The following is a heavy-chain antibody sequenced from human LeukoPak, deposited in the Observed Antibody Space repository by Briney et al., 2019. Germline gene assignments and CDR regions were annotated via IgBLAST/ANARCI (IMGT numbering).Heavy chain of an antibody. Sequence: SETLSLTCTVSGGSVSGYYWSWIRQPPGKGLEWIVFTYYSGSTNYNPSLKSRVTISVDTSKNQFSLKLSSVTAADTAVYYCARDHEDPYYFDYWGQGTLVTVSS. V-gene: IGHV4-59*02. J-gene: IGHJ4*02. CDR2: TYYSGST. CDR1: GGSVSGYY. CDR3: ARDHEDPYYFDY.